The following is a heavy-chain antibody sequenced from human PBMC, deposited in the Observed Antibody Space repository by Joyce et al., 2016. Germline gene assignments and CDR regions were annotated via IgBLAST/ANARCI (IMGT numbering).Heavy chain of an antibody. D-gene: IGHD2-8*01. V-gene: IGHV3-21*01. CDR2: LSSSSSYI. J-gene: IGHJ4*02. Sequence: EVQLVESGGGLVKPGGSLRLSCAASGFTFSSYSMSWGRQAQGKGLEWVSSLSSSSSYIKYTDSVKGRFTISRDNAKNSLYLQMNSLRVEDTAVYYCARSSYTNGIFDYWGQGTLVTVSS. CDR3: ARSSYTNGIFDY. CDR1: GFTFSSYS.